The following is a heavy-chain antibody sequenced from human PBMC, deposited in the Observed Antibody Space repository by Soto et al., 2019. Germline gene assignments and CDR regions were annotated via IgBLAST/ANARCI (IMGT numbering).Heavy chain of an antibody. CDR1: GFTFNTYA. CDR2: IGSDGTAI. J-gene: IGHJ4*02. V-gene: IGHV3-23*05. CDR3: ARPGLTVPGTRYSDH. Sequence: EVQLLESGGGLVQPGGSLRLSCAASGFTFNTYAMSWVRQAPGKGLEWVSAIGSDGTAIQYADSVKGRFTISKDNSKDTLHLQMNSLTAEDTAVYYCARPGLTVPGTRYSDHWGQGALVTVSS. D-gene: IGHD6-19*01.